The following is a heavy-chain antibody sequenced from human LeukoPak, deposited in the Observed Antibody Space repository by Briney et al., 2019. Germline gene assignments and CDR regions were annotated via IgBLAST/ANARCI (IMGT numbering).Heavy chain of an antibody. Sequence: PSETLSLTCTVSGGSISSGSYYWSWIRQPAGKGLEWIGRIYTSGSTNYNPSLKSRVTISVDTSKNQFSLKLTSVTAADTAVYYCARLVGGVGYFDYWGQGALVTVSS. CDR2: IYTSGST. CDR1: GGSISSGSYY. V-gene: IGHV4-61*02. J-gene: IGHJ4*02. D-gene: IGHD2-8*02. CDR3: ARLVGGVGYFDY.